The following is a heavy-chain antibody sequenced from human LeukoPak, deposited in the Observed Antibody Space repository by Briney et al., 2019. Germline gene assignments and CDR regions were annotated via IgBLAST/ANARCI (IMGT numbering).Heavy chain of an antibody. CDR1: GGTFSSYA. V-gene: IGHV1-18*01. J-gene: IGHJ4*02. Sequence: ASVKVSCKASGGTFSSYAISWVRQAPGQGLEWMGWISAYNGNTNYAQKLQGRVTMTTDTSTSTAYMELRSLRSDDTAVYYCARDSDSSGYFPCGYWGQGTLVTVSS. CDR2: ISAYNGNT. D-gene: IGHD3-22*01. CDR3: ARDSDSSGYFPCGY.